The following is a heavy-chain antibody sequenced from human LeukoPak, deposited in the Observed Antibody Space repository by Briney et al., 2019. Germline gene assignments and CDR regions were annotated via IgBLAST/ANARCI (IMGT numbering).Heavy chain of an antibody. CDR3: ARAHSLLWFRGRMYYFDY. Sequence: ASVKVSCKASRYTFTSYDINWVRQATGQGLEWMGWMNPNSGNTGYAQKFQGRVTMTRNTSISTAYMELSSLRSEDTAVYYCARAHSLLWFRGRMYYFDYWGQGTLVTVSS. D-gene: IGHD3-10*01. J-gene: IGHJ4*02. V-gene: IGHV1-8*01. CDR1: RYTFTSYD. CDR2: MNPNSGNT.